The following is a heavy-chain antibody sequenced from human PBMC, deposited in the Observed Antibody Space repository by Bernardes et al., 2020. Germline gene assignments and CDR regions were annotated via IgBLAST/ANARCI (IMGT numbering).Heavy chain of an antibody. CDR3: AHKNNRRYCGGECYHY. D-gene: IGHD2-21*01. CDR2: IYLDDDK. Sequence: SGPTLVKPTQTLTLTCTFSGFSLSTSGVGVGWIRQPPGKALEWLALIYLDDDKRYSPSLKSRVTITKDTSKNQVVLTMTNMDPVDTDTYYCAHKNNRRYCGGECYHYWGHGTLVTVPS. J-gene: IGHJ4*01. CDR1: GFSLSTSGVG. V-gene: IGHV2-5*02.